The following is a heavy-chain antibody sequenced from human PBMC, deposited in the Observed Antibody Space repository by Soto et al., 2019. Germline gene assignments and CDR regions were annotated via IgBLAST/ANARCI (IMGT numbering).Heavy chain of an antibody. CDR1: GGSISSGDYY. D-gene: IGHD3-10*01. J-gene: IGHJ5*02. CDR3: AKLGPYGSESYSFRYNWIDP. CDR2: IYYSGST. Sequence: SETLSLTCTVSGGSISSGDYYWSWIRQPPGKGLEWIGYIYYSGSTSYNPSLKSRVSMSADTSKNQFSMKLSSVTAADTAVYYCAKLGPYGSESYSFRYNWIDPWGQGTLVTVSS. V-gene: IGHV4-31*03.